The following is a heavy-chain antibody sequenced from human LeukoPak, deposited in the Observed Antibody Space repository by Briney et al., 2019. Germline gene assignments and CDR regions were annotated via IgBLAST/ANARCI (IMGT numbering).Heavy chain of an antibody. CDR2: ISAYNGNT. V-gene: IGHV1-18*01. CDR1: GNTFTNYG. Sequence: ASVKVSCKASGNTFTNYGFSWVRQAPGQGLEWMGWISAYNGNTNYTQKLQGRVTMTTDAPTSTAYMELRSLRSDDTAVYYCARGAREQQPDYYYGLDVRGQGTTVTVSS. J-gene: IGHJ6*02. D-gene: IGHD6-13*01. CDR3: ARGAREQQPDYYYGLDV.